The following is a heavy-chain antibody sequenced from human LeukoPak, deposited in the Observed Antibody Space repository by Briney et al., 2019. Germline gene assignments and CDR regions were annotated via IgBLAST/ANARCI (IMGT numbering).Heavy chain of an antibody. D-gene: IGHD6-6*01. CDR3: ARGEGSTKQPLSSSPQRNNWFDP. CDR1: GFTFSSYA. J-gene: IGHJ5*02. V-gene: IGHV3-23*01. CDR2: ISSNGGST. Sequence: QTGGSLRLSCAASGFTFSSYAMSWVRQAPGKGLEWVSAISSNGGSTYYADSVKGRFTISRDNSKNTLYLQMNSLRAEDTAVYYCARGEGSTKQPLSSSPQRNNWFDPWGQGTLVTVSS.